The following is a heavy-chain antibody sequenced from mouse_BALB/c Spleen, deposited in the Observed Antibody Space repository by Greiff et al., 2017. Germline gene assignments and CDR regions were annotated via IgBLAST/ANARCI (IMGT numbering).Heavy chain of an antibody. CDR3: ARDRDYEGAMDY. CDR1: GYSITSGYY. CDR2: ISYDGSN. D-gene: IGHD2-4*01. V-gene: IGHV3-6*02. J-gene: IGHJ4*01. Sequence: EVQLQESGPGLVKPSQSLSLTCSVTGYSITSGYYWNWIRQFPGNKLEWMGYISYDGSNNYNPSLKNRISITRDTSKNQFFLKLNSVTTEDTATYYCARDRDYEGAMDYWGQGTSVTVSS.